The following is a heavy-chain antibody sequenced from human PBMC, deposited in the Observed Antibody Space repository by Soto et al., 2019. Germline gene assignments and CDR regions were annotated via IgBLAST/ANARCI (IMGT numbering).Heavy chain of an antibody. V-gene: IGHV3-11*01. Sequence: QVQLVESGGGLVQTSGSLRIACVASGFTFSDYYMSWVRQAPGKGLEWVSYISSSGKTIYYADSVKGRFTISRDNAKNSVYLQMNSLRAEDTALYFCAKMSSENYYDPVFSWGQGTLVTVSS. CDR2: ISSSGKTI. J-gene: IGHJ4*02. CDR1: GFTFSDYY. CDR3: AKMSSENYYDPVFS. D-gene: IGHD3-22*01.